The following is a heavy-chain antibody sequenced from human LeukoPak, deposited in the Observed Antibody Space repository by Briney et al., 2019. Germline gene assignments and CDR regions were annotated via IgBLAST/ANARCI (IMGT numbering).Heavy chain of an antibody. V-gene: IGHV4-34*01. J-gene: IGHJ5*02. Sequence: PSETLSLTCAVYGGSFSGYYWSWIRQPPGKGLEWIGEINHSGSTNYNPSLKSRVTISVDTSKNQFSLELSSVTAADTAVYYCARGRGRITIFGAPYGWFDPWGQGTLATVSS. CDR2: INHSGST. D-gene: IGHD3-3*01. CDR1: GGSFSGYY. CDR3: ARGRGRITIFGAPYGWFDP.